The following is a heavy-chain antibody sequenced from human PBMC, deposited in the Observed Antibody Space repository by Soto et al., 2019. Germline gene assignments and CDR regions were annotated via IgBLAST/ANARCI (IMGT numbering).Heavy chain of an antibody. CDR3: ARQRPTDGRWEFANYYGMNV. CDR2: IIHSEST. Sequence: SETLSLTCAVYGGSFSAYYWSWVRQPPGKGLEWIGEIIHSESTKYNPSLKSRVTVSVDTSKNQFSLKLSSVTAADTAVYYCARQRPTDGRWEFANYYGMNVWGQGTPVTVSS. J-gene: IGHJ6*02. D-gene: IGHD1-26*01. V-gene: IGHV4-34*12. CDR1: GGSFSAYY.